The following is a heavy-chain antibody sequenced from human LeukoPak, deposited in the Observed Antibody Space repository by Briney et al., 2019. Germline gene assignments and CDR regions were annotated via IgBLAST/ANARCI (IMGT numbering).Heavy chain of an antibody. Sequence: PGGSLRLSCAASGFTFSSYGMSWVRQAPGKGLEWVSAISGSGGSTYYADSVKGRFTISRDNSKNTLYLQMNSLRAEDTAVYYCAKQRIMITFGGVIVNWGQGTLVTVSS. CDR1: GFTFSSYG. D-gene: IGHD3-16*02. V-gene: IGHV3-23*01. CDR3: AKQRIMITFGGVIVN. CDR2: ISGSGGST. J-gene: IGHJ4*02.